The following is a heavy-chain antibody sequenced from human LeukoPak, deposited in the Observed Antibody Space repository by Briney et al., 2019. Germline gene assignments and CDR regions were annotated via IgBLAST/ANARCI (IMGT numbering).Heavy chain of an antibody. CDR3: ARDGHCSSTSCYFGSFDP. D-gene: IGHD2-2*01. CDR2: FDPEDGET. Sequence: GASVKVSCKVSGYTLTELSMHWVRQAPGKGLEWMGGFDPEDGETIYAQKFQGRVTMTEDTSTDTAYMELSSLRSEDTAVYYCARDGHCSSTSCYFGSFDPWGQGTLVTVSS. CDR1: GYTLTELS. V-gene: IGHV1-24*01. J-gene: IGHJ5*02.